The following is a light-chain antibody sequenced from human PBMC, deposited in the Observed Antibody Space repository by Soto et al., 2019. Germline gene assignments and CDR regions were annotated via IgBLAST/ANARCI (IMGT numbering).Light chain of an antibody. CDR1: SSNIGSNT. Sequence: QSVLTQPPSASGTPGQRVTISCSGSSSNIGSNTVNWYQQLPGTAPKLLIYSNNERPSGVPDRFSGSKSGTSASLAISGLQSEVEADFSCAAWVDSLNAYVIGTGTKVTVL. CDR3: AAWVDSLNAYV. CDR2: SNN. J-gene: IGLJ1*01. V-gene: IGLV1-44*01.